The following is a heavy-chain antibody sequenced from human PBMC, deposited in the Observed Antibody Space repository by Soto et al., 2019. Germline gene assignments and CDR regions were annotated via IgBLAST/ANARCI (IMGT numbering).Heavy chain of an antibody. Sequence: SVKVSCKASGGTFSSYAISWVRQAPGQGLEWMGGIIPIFGTANYAQKFQGRVTITADKSTSTAYMELSSLRSEDTAVYYCARSSHHRGFLEWLLYDYWGQGTLVTVS. CDR2: IIPIFGTA. J-gene: IGHJ4*02. D-gene: IGHD3-3*01. CDR3: ARSSHHRGFLEWLLYDY. CDR1: GGTFSSYA. V-gene: IGHV1-69*06.